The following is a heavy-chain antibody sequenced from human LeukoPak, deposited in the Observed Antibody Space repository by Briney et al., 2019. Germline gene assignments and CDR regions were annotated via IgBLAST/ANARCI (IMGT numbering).Heavy chain of an antibody. CDR1: GFTCSNAW. Sequence: GGSLRLSCAASGFTCSNAWMSWVRQAPGTGLEWVGRIKSKTDGGTTDYAAPVKGRFTISRDDSKNTLYLQMNSLKTEDTAVYYCTTDSYYDFWSGPPIDYWGQGTLVTVSS. J-gene: IGHJ4*02. CDR3: TTDSYYDFWSGPPIDY. CDR2: IKSKTDGGTT. D-gene: IGHD3-3*01. V-gene: IGHV3-15*01.